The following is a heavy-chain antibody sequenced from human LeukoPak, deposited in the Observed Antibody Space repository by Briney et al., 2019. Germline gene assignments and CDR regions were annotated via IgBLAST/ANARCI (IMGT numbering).Heavy chain of an antibody. V-gene: IGHV3-23*01. Sequence: GGSLRLSCAASGFTFSNYAVMWVRQAPGQGLEWVSAITSGGAPRYADSVKGRFTISRDNSKNTLYLQMNSLRAEDTAQYFCARDPNGDYIGASEFWGRGTVVTVSS. CDR1: GFTFSNYA. J-gene: IGHJ3*01. D-gene: IGHD4-17*01. CDR2: ITSGGAP. CDR3: ARDPNGDYIGASEF.